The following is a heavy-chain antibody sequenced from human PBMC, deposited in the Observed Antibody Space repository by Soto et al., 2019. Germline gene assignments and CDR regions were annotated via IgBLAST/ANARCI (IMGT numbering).Heavy chain of an antibody. D-gene: IGHD6-19*01. CDR1: GFTFSEYW. CDR2: IKNDGSIT. Sequence: PGRSLRLSCAASGFTFSEYWMHWVRQAPGKGLVWVSRIKNDGSITNYADSVKGRFTISRDNAKNTLYLQINSLRAEDTAVYYCARLYPSGWYDYWREGSLVTVSS. J-gene: IGHJ4*02. CDR3: ARLYPSGWYDY. V-gene: IGHV3-74*01.